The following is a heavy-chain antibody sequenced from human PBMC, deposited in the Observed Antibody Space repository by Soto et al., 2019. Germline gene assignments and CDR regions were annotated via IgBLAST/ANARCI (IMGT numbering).Heavy chain of an antibody. CDR2: IIPIFGTA. CDR3: ARGGVSGGYPPLDY. D-gene: IGHD1-26*01. V-gene: IGHV1-69*13. J-gene: IGHJ4*02. CDR1: GGTFSSYA. Sequence: SVKVSCKASGGTFSSYAISWVRQAPGQGLEWMGGIIPIFGTANYAQKFQGRVTITADESTSTAYMELSSLRSEDTAVYYCARGGVSGGYPPLDYWGQGTLVTVSS.